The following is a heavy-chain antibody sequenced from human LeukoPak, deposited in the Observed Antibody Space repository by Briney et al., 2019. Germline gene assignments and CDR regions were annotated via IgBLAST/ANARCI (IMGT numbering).Heavy chain of an antibody. CDR3: ATRDFFGPGGYPSPDGFDI. V-gene: IGHV4-4*07. CDR1: GASIDLYF. J-gene: IGHJ6*02. D-gene: IGHD2-8*02. CDR2: THVSGTT. Sequence: SETLSLTCSVSGASIDLYFWSWVRQSAAKGLEWIGRTHVSGTTSYNPSLKNRVTVSLDKSKNQFSLQLTSMTAADTAVYFCATRDFFGPGGYPSPDGFDIWGQGIAVTVSS.